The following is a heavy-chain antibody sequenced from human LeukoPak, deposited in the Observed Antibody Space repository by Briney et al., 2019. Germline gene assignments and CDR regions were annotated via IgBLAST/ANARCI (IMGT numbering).Heavy chain of an antibody. CDR2: ISGSGGST. CDR1: GFTFNTFN. Sequence: PGGSLRLSCAASGFTFNTFNMNWVRQAPGKGLEWVSAISGSGGSTYYADSVKGRFTISRDNSKNTLYLQMNSLRAEDTAVYYCAKANSGGSYYFPDARGYYYGMDVWGQGTTVTVSS. CDR3: AKANSGGSYYFPDARGYYYGMDV. D-gene: IGHD1-26*01. J-gene: IGHJ6*02. V-gene: IGHV3-23*01.